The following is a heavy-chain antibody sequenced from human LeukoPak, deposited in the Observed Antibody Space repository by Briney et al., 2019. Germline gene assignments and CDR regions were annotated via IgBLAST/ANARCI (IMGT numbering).Heavy chain of an antibody. V-gene: IGHV1-69*04. CDR3: ARDIGWFDP. D-gene: IGHD1-26*01. Sequence: GASVKVSCKASRGTFSSYAISWVRQAPGQGLEWMGRIIPILGIANYAQKFQGRVTITADKSTSTAYMELSSLRSEDTAVYYCARDIGWFDPWGQGTLVTVSS. CDR1: RGTFSSYA. CDR2: IIPILGIA. J-gene: IGHJ5*02.